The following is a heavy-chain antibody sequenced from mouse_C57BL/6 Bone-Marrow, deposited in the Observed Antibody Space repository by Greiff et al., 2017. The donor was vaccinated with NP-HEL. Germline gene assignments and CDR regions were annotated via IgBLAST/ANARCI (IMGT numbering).Heavy chain of an antibody. Sequence: DVKLVESGGGLVQPGGSLKLSCAASGFTFSDYYMYWVRQTPEKRLEWVAYISNGGGSTYYPDTVKGRFTISRDNAKNTLYLQMSRLKSEDTAMYYCARPGVYFDVWGTGTTVTVSS. CDR1: GFTFSDYY. D-gene: IGHD4-1*01. V-gene: IGHV5-12*01. CDR2: ISNGGGST. CDR3: ARPGVYFDV. J-gene: IGHJ1*03.